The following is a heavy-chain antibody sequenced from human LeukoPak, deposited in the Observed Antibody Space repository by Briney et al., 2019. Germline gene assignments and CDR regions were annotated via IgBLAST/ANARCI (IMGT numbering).Heavy chain of an antibody. CDR2: ISAYNGNT. CDR1: GYTFTSYG. Sequence: ASVKVSCKASGYTFTSYGISWVRQAPGQGLEWMGWISAYNGNTNYAQKLQGRVTMTTDTSTSTAYMELRGLRSDDTAVYYCARINPAVSYMISSHWGQGTLVTVSS. V-gene: IGHV1-18*01. D-gene: IGHD3-22*01. CDR3: ARINPAVSYMISSH. J-gene: IGHJ4*02.